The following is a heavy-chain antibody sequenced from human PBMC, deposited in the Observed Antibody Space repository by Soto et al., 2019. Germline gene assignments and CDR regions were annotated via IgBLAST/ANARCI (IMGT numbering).Heavy chain of an antibody. J-gene: IGHJ5*02. CDR3: ARGFYGCSSTSCRNYWFER. V-gene: IGHV4-34*01. CDR1: GGSFSGYY. D-gene: IGHD2-2*01. CDR2: INHSGST. Sequence: QVQLQQCGAGLLKPSETLSLTCAVYGGSFSGYYWSWIRQPPGKGLEWIGEINHSGSTNYNPSLRMGATISIDTSKHQFSLKLSSVAAADTAVYYCARGFYGCSSTSCRNYWFERWGQGTLVTVCS.